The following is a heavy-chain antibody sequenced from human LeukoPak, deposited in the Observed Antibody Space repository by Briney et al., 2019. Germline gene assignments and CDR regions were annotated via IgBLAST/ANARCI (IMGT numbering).Heavy chain of an antibody. V-gene: IGHV4-31*11. CDR2: IYYSGST. D-gene: IGHD1/OR15-1a*01. J-gene: IGHJ4*02. CDR1: GGSISSGGYS. CDR3: ARGQILGTVDY. Sequence: PSETLSLTCAVSGGSISSGGYSWSWIRQHPGKGLEWIGYIYYSGSTYYNPSLKSRVTISVDTSKNQFSLKLSSVTAADTAVYYCARGQILGTVDYWGQGTLVTVSS.